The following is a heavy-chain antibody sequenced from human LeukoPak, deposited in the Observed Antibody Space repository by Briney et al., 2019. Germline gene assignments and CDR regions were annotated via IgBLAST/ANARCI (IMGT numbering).Heavy chain of an antibody. CDR1: GGSIRSND. V-gene: IGHV4-4*07. CDR3: ARGDLHPPGSAEFDY. J-gene: IGHJ4*02. D-gene: IGHD5-12*01. CDR2: IYTSGST. Sequence: PSETLSLTGTGSGGSIRSNDWSWIRQPAGKGLEWIGRIYTSGSTNYNPSLKSRVTMSVDTSKNQFSLKLSSATAADTAVYYCARGDLHPPGSAEFDYWGQGTLVTVSS.